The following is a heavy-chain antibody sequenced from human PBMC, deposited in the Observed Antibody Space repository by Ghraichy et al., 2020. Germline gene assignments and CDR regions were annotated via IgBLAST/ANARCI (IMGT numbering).Heavy chain of an antibody. Sequence: ETLSLTCTVSGGSISSYYWSWIRQPPGKGLEWIGYIYYSGSTNYNPSLKSRVTISVDTSKNQFSLKLSSVTAADTAVYYCARDSTPTAMAFYYYYGMDVWGQGTTVTVSS. J-gene: IGHJ6*02. CDR3: ARDSTPTAMAFYYYYGMDV. V-gene: IGHV4-59*01. CDR1: GGSISSYY. D-gene: IGHD5-18*01. CDR2: IYYSGST.